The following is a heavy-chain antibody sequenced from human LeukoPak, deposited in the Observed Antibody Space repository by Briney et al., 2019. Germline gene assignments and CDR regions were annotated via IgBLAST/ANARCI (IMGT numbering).Heavy chain of an antibody. V-gene: IGHV3-30*04. CDR1: GFTFSSYA. CDR2: ISYDGSNK. J-gene: IGHJ3*02. Sequence: GRSLRLSCAASGFTFSSYATHWVRQAPGKGLEWVAVISYDGSNKYYADSVKGRLTISRDNSKNTLYLQMNSLRAEDTAVYYCAREFEEGELNAFDIWGQGTMVTVSS. CDR3: AREFEEGELNAFDI. D-gene: IGHD1-26*01.